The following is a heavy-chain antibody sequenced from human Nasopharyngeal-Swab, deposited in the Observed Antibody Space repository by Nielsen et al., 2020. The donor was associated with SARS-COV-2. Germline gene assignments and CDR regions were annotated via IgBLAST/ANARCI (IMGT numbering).Heavy chain of an antibody. CDR2: IATAGDT. Sequence: GSLSLSCAASGFTFSSYDMHWVRQATGKGVEWVSAIATAGDTYYPGSVKGRFTISRENAKNSLYLQMNSLRAGDTAVYYCARGDYGDYYYFDYWGQGTLVTVSS. V-gene: IGHV3-13*01. CDR3: ARGDYGDYYYFDY. J-gene: IGHJ4*02. D-gene: IGHD4-17*01. CDR1: GFTFSSYD.